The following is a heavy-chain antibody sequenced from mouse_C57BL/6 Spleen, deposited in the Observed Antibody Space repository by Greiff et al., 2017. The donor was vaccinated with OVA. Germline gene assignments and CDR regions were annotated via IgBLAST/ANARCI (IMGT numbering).Heavy chain of an antibody. Sequence: VQLQQPGAELVMPGASVKLSCKASGYTFTSYWMHWVKQRPGQGLEWIGEIDPSDSYTNYNQKLKGKSTLTVDKSSSTAYMQLSSLTSEYSAVYYCARRLRSYAMDYWGQGTSVTVSS. V-gene: IGHV1-69*01. D-gene: IGHD3-2*02. CDR3: ARRLRSYAMDY. J-gene: IGHJ4*01. CDR2: IDPSDSYT. CDR1: GYTFTSYW.